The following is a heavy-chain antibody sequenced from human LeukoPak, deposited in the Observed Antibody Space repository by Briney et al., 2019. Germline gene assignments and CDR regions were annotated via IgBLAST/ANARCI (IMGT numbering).Heavy chain of an antibody. Sequence: GASVKASCKASGYTFTSYDINWVRQATGQGLEWMGWMNPNSGNTGYAQKFQGRVTMTRNTSISTAYMELSSLRSEDTAVYYCARSSTTVVTPGGYWGQGTLVTVSS. V-gene: IGHV1-8*01. D-gene: IGHD4-23*01. CDR2: MNPNSGNT. J-gene: IGHJ4*02. CDR3: ARSSTTVVTPGGY. CDR1: GYTFTSYD.